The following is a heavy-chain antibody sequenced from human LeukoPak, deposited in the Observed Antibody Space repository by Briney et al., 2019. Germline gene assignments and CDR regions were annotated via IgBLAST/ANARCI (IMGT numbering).Heavy chain of an antibody. CDR1: EYSFPNYC. CDR3: ARASYGYDDAFDI. CDR2: IYPGDSDT. J-gene: IGHJ3*02. Sequence: GESLKISCKHSEYSFPNYCIGWVRQMPGKGLEWMGIIYPGDSDTRYSPSFQGQVTISADKSISTAYLQWSSLKASDTAMYYCARASYGYDDAFDIWGQGTMVTVSS. V-gene: IGHV5-51*01. D-gene: IGHD5-12*01.